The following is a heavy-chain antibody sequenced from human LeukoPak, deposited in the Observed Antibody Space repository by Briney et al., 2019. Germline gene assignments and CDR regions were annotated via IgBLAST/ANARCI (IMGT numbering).Heavy chain of an antibody. CDR3: ARALLRPWFDP. Sequence: SETLSLTCTVSGGSISSYYWIWIRQPPGKGLEWIGYIYYSGSTNYNPSLKSRVTISVDTSKNQFSLKLSSVTAADTAVYYCARALLRPWFDPWGQGTLVTVSS. D-gene: IGHD3-22*01. V-gene: IGHV4-59*01. CDR1: GGSISSYY. J-gene: IGHJ5*02. CDR2: IYYSGST.